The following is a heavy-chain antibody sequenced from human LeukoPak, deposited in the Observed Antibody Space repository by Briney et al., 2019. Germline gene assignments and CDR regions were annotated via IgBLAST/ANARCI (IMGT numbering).Heavy chain of an antibody. CDR2: ISYDGSNK. Sequence: GRSLRLSCAASGFTFSSYGMHWVRQAPGKGLEWVAVISYDGSNKYYADSVKGRFTISRDNSRNTLYLQMNSLRAEDTAVYYCASPPDDYGVHGWGQGTLVTVSS. V-gene: IGHV3-30*03. J-gene: IGHJ4*02. CDR3: ASPPDDYGVHG. D-gene: IGHD4-17*01. CDR1: GFTFSSYG.